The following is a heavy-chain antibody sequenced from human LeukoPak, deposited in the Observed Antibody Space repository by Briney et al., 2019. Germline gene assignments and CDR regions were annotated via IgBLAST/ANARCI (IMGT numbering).Heavy chain of an antibody. J-gene: IGHJ4*02. CDR3: AKWGRYYYDSSGYPDPTTDYFDY. CDR2: ISGSGGST. CDR1: GLTFSNYA. Sequence: GSLRLSCAASGLTFSNYAMSWVRQAPGKGLEWVSTISGSGGSTNYADSVKGRFTISRDNSKNTLFLQMNSLRAEDTAVYYCAKWGRYYYDSSGYPDPTTDYFDYWGQGTLVTVSS. V-gene: IGHV3-23*01. D-gene: IGHD3-22*01.